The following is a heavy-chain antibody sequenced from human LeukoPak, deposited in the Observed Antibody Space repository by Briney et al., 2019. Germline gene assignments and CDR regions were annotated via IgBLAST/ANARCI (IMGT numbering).Heavy chain of an antibody. CDR1: GFTFSHYG. D-gene: IGHD6-19*01. CDR3: AKSIAVAGFAGGRTFDY. V-gene: IGHV3-30*02. J-gene: IGHJ4*02. CDR2: IRYDESDK. Sequence: HPGGSLRLSCAASGFTFSHYGMHWVRQAPGKGLEWVAYIRYDESDKYYADSVKGRFTISRDNSKNTLYVQMHSLRAEDTAVYYCAKSIAVAGFAGGRTFDYWGQGILVTVSS.